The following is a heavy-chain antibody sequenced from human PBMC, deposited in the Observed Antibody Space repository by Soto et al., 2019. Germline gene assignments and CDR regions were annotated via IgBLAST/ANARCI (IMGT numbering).Heavy chain of an antibody. V-gene: IGHV4-4*02. Sequence: PSETLSLTCAVSGGPISTNNWWSWVRQSPGKGLEWIGFVSYSETTNYNPSLKSRVTMSVDTSNNQFSLKLRSVIAADTAVYYCARYNGTYYAYWGQGTLVTVSS. CDR1: GGPISTNN. D-gene: IGHD1-26*01. CDR2: VSYSETT. J-gene: IGHJ4*02. CDR3: ARYNGTYYAY.